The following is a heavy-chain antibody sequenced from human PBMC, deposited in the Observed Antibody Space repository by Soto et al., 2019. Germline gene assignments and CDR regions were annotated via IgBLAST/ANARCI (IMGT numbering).Heavy chain of an antibody. V-gene: IGHV5-51*01. CDR2: IYPGDSDT. CDR1: GYSFTSYW. CDR3: ATHSRFLEWSYAPYYYYGMDV. J-gene: IGHJ6*02. Sequence: GESLKISCKGSGYSFTSYWIGWVRQMPGKGLEWMGVIYPGDSDTRSSPSVQGQVTISADKSISTAYLQGTSLKASDTSMYYCATHSRFLEWSYAPYYYYGMDVWGQGTTVTVSS. D-gene: IGHD3-3*01.